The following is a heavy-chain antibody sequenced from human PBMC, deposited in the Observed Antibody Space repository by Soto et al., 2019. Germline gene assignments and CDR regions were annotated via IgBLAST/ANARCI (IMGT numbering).Heavy chain of an antibody. D-gene: IGHD3-22*01. V-gene: IGHV1-69*12. CDR3: ASSEWDTMIVVVPQPRFDP. Sequence: QVQLVQSGAEVKKPGSSVTVSCKASGGTFSSYAISWVRQAPGQGLEWMGGIIPIFGTANYAQKFQGRVTITADESTSTAYMELSSLRSEDTAVYYCASSEWDTMIVVVPQPRFDPWGQGTLVTVSS. J-gene: IGHJ5*02. CDR1: GGTFSSYA. CDR2: IIPIFGTA.